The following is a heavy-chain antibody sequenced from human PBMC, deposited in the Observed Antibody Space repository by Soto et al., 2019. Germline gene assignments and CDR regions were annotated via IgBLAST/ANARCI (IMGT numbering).Heavy chain of an antibody. CDR2: ISYDGSNK. Sequence: QVQLVESGGGVVQPGRSLRLSCAASGFTFRSYAMHWVRQAPGKGLEWVAVISYDGSNKYYADSVKGRFTSSRDNSKNTLYLQMSSLRAEDTAVYYCARGGELLAGYWGQGTLVTVSS. V-gene: IGHV3-30-3*01. CDR3: ARGGELLAGY. J-gene: IGHJ4*02. CDR1: GFTFRSYA. D-gene: IGHD1-26*01.